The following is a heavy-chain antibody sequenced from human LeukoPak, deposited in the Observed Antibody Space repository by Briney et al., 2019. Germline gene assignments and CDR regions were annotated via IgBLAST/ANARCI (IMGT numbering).Heavy chain of an antibody. J-gene: IGHJ4*02. CDR1: GYTFTGYY. Sequence: ASVKVSCKASGYTFTGYYVYWVRQAPGQGLEWMGWINPNSGGTNYAQKFQGRLTMTRDTSISTAYMELSSLRSDDTALYYCARGYTSGWLDYWGQGSLVTVSS. CDR3: ARGYTSGWLDY. V-gene: IGHV1-2*02. CDR2: INPNSGGT. D-gene: IGHD6-19*01.